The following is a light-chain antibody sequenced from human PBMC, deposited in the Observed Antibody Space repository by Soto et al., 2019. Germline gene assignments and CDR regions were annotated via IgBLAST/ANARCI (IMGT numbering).Light chain of an antibody. CDR3: CSYAGRSTLV. CDR2: EGS. Sequence: QSALTQPASVSGSPGQSITISCTGSSSDVGSYNLVSWHQQYPGKAPKLMIYEGSKRPSGVSNRFSGSKSGNTASLTISGLQAEHEADYYCCSYAGRSTLVFGGGTKLTVL. CDR1: SSDVGSYNL. J-gene: IGLJ3*02. V-gene: IGLV2-23*01.